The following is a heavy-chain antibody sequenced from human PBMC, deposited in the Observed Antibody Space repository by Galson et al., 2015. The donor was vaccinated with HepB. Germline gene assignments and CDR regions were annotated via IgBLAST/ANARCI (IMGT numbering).Heavy chain of an antibody. V-gene: IGHV5-51*01. CDR2: IYPGNSDT. CDR3: ARPHGDGYNYVGWFDP. CDR1: GYSFTSYW. J-gene: IGHJ5*02. Sequence: QSGAEVKKPGESLKISCKGSGYSFTSYWIGWVRQMPGKGLEWMGIIYPGNSDTRYSPSFQGQVTISADKSISTAYLQWSSLKASDTAMYYCARPHGDGYNYVGWFDPWGQGTLVTVSS. D-gene: IGHD5-24*01.